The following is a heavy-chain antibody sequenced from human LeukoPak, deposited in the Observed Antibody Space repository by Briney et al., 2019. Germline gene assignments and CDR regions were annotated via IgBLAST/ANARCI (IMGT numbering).Heavy chain of an antibody. V-gene: IGHV4-34*01. Sequence: SETLSLTCAVYGGSFSGYYWSWIRQPPGKGLEWIGEINHSGSTNYNPSLKSRVTISVDTSKNQFSLKLSSVTAADAAVYYCARGTGFGEFLDYWGQGALVTVSS. CDR1: GGSFSGYY. CDR3: ARGTGFGEFLDY. D-gene: IGHD3-10*01. CDR2: INHSGST. J-gene: IGHJ4*02.